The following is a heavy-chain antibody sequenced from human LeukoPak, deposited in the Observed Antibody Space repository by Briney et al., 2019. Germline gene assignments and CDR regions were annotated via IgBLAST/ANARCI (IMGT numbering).Heavy chain of an antibody. CDR1: GGTFNSYA. D-gene: IGHD5-18*01. CDR2: IIPIFGTA. CDR3: ARESGYSYEFDY. V-gene: IGHV1-69*13. J-gene: IGHJ4*02. Sequence: GASVKVSCKASGGTFNSYAITWVRQAPGQGLEWMGGIIPIFGTANYAQKFQGRVTITADGSTSTAYMELSSLRSEDTAVYYCARESGYSYEFDYWGQGTLVTVSS.